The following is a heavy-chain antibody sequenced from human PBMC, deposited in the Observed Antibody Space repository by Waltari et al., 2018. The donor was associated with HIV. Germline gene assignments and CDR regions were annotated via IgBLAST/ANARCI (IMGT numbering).Heavy chain of an antibody. CDR2: LYGDGTT. V-gene: IGHV3-53*02. J-gene: IGHJ5*02. Sequence: EVQLVQSGGGVVSPEESVRLSCAVSGTLASDNYMSWIRPAPGKGLEWVAVLYGDGTTYYADSVKGRFVVSRDKAKNMFFLQMDYPRGADSATYFCARGIRYYAPWGQGVLVSVS. CDR1: GTLASDNY. CDR3: ARGIRYYAP. D-gene: IGHD3-3*01.